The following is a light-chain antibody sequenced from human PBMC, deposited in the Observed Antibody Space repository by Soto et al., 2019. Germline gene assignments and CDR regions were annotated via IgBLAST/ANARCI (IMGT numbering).Light chain of an antibody. Sequence: DIVMTQSPDSLAVSLGERATINCKSSQSVLYSSNNKNYLAWYQQKPGQPPKLLIYWASTRESGVPDRFSGRGSVTDFTLTISSLQAEDVAVYYCQQYYSTWTFGQGTKVEIK. CDR3: QQYYSTWT. J-gene: IGKJ1*01. CDR2: WAS. V-gene: IGKV4-1*01. CDR1: QSVLYSSNNKNY.